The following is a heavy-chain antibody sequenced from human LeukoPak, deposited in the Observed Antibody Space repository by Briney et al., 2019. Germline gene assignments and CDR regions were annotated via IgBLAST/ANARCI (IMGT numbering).Heavy chain of an antibody. D-gene: IGHD3-10*01. V-gene: IGHV3-48*01. CDR3: ARTPTYGSGSYYYYYYMDV. J-gene: IGHJ6*03. CDR1: GFTFSSYS. CDR2: ISSSGRTI. Sequence: GGSLRLSCAASGFTFSSYSMNWVRQAPGKGLEGVSYISSSGRTIYYGDSVKGRFTISRDNSKNTLYLQMNSLRAEDTAVYYCARTPTYGSGSYYYYYYMDVWGKGTTVTVSS.